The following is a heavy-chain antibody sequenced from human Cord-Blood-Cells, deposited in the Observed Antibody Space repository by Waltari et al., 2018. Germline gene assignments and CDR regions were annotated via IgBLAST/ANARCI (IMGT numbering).Heavy chain of an antibody. CDR3: ARVVIAAAGEYFQH. CDR2: INHSGST. J-gene: IGHJ1*01. V-gene: IGHV4-34*01. Sequence: QVQLQQWGAGLLKPSETLSLTCAVYGGSFSGYYWSWIRQHPGEGLEWIGEINHSGSTNYNPSLKSRVTISVDTSKNQFSLKLSSVTAADTAVYYCARVVIAAAGEYFQHWGQGTLVTVSS. D-gene: IGHD6-13*01. CDR1: GGSFSGYY.